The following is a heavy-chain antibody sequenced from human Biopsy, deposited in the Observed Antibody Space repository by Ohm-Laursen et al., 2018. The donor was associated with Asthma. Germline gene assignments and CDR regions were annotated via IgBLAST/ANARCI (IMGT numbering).Heavy chain of an antibody. V-gene: IGHV3-33*01. Sequence: SLRLSCSASGFSFSSYAMHWVRQAPGKGLEWLALIWYDGINKFYADSVKGRITVSRDQSKSTLYLQINSLRADDTAVYYCARDFGNRYSETHLEYWGQGTLVTVSS. D-gene: IGHD3-10*01. CDR1: GFSFSSYA. J-gene: IGHJ4*02. CDR3: ARDFGNRYSETHLEY. CDR2: IWYDGINK.